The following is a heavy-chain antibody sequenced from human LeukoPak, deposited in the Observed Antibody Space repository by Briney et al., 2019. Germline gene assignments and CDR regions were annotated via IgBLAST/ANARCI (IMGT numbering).Heavy chain of an antibody. CDR3: AKLTVVDY. V-gene: IGHV3-23*01. Sequence: GSLRLSCAASGFTFSIYAMNWVRQAPGKGLEWISTVSASGGSTYYTDSIKGRFTISRDNSKNTLYLQMNSLRADETAVYYCAKLTVVDYWGEGTLVTVSS. CDR2: VSASGGST. D-gene: IGHD4-23*01. CDR1: GFTFSIYA. J-gene: IGHJ4*02.